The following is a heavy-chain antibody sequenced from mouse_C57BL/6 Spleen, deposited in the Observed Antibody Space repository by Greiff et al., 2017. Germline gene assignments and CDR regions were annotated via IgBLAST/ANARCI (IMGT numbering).Heavy chain of an antibody. Sequence: VQLKESGGGLVKPGGSLKLSCAASGFTFSSYAMSWVRQTPEKRLEWVATISDGGSYTYYPDNVKGRFTISRDNAKNNLYLQMSHLKSEDTAMYYCARDPDYGGWGTGTTVTVAS. CDR3: ARDPDYGG. CDR1: GFTFSSYA. CDR2: ISDGGSYT. D-gene: IGHD2-4*01. J-gene: IGHJ1*03. V-gene: IGHV5-4*01.